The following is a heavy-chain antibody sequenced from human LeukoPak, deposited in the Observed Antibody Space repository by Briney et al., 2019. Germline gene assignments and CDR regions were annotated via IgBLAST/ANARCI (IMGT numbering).Heavy chain of an antibody. CDR1: GGSFSSYF. Sequence: SETLSLTCAVSGGSFSSYFWAWIRQSPARRLEWIGEINESGETDYNPSLKSRAKISIDTSRGHFSLTLTSVTVADTALYYCARVVGIAVLPGATEDNYFDPWGQGTQVTVSS. CDR3: ARVVGIAVLPGATEDNYFDP. J-gene: IGHJ5*02. CDR2: INESGET. V-gene: IGHV4-34*01. D-gene: IGHD4-11*01.